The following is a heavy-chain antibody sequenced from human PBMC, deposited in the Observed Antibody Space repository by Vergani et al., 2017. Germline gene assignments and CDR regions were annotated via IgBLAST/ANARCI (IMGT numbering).Heavy chain of an antibody. CDR2: IDHTGRP. CDR3: AGVNTETNGHLYYYYYMDV. CDR1: GGSFTSYH. J-gene: IGHJ6*03. Sequence: QVQLQQWGGGLLKPSETLSLTCVVNGGSFTSYHWTWMRQSPGEGLEWVGDIDHTGRPDYNTTLKRRLTMSVDKSRNQFSLTINSVTATDTAIYFCAGVNTETNGHLYYYYYMDVWGQGTAVTVSS. V-gene: IGHV4-34*01. D-gene: IGHD4-11*01.